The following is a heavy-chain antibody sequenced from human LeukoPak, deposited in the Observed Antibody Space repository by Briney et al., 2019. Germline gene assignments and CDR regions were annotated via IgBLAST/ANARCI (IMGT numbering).Heavy chain of an antibody. CDR1: GFTFSSYA. Sequence: GGSLRLSCAASGFTFSSYAMNWVRQTPGKGLEWVSGISGSGDSTYYADSVKGRFTVSRDNSKNTLYLQMNSLRAEDTALYYCAATTYYYDSGSYGLFDYWGQGTLVTVSS. CDR3: AATTYYYDSGSYGLFDY. D-gene: IGHD3-10*01. CDR2: ISGSGDST. V-gene: IGHV3-23*01. J-gene: IGHJ4*02.